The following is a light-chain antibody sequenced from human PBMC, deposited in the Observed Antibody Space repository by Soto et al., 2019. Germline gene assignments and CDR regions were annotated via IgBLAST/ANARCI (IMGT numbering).Light chain of an antibody. V-gene: IGLV2-11*01. J-gene: IGLJ1*01. Sequence: QSVLTQPRSVSGSPGQSVTSSCPGTSTDVGGYNYVSWYQQHPGKVPKLMLYDVSKRPSGVPDRFSGSKSGNTASLTISGLQAEDEADYYCCSYAGRDTLYVFGSGTKVTVL. CDR3: CSYAGRDTLYV. CDR2: DVS. CDR1: STDVGGYNY.